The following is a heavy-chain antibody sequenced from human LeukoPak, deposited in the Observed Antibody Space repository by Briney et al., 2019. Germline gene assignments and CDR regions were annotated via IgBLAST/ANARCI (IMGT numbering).Heavy chain of an antibody. CDR2: IYSGGST. Sequence: GGSLRLSCAASGFTVSSNYMSWVRQAPGKGLEWVSVIYSGGSTYYADSVKGRFTISRDNSKNSLYLQMNSLRAEDTAVYYCASFFLGYCSSTSCYGPDYWGQGTLVTVSS. D-gene: IGHD2-2*01. CDR1: GFTVSSNY. V-gene: IGHV3-53*01. J-gene: IGHJ4*02. CDR3: ASFFLGYCSSTSCYGPDY.